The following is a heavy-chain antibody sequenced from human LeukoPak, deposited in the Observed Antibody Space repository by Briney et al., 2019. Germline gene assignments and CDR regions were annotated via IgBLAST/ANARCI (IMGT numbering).Heavy chain of an antibody. CDR1: GYTFSAYY. CDR3: ATSRYGSGSYYPVDY. Sequence: ASVKVSFNASGYTFSAYYIHWVRRAPGQGLEWMGWINPKSGGTNSAQKFQGRVTMNRDTSISTTYMELSRLTSDDTAAYYCATSRYGSGSYYPVDYSGQGSLVTVSS. J-gene: IGHJ4*02. D-gene: IGHD3-10*01. V-gene: IGHV1-2*02. CDR2: INPKSGGT.